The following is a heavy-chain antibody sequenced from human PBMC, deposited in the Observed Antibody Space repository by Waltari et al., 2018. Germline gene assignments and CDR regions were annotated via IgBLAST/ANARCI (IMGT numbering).Heavy chain of an antibody. Sequence: EVQLVQSGAEVKKPGESLRISCKASGYSFTSNWISWVRQMPGKGLEWMGKMVPRDSYTNYSPSFQGHVTFSVDKSISTAYLQWHSLRASDTAMYYCARRTDPGTYFDYWGQGALVTVSS. CDR2: MVPRDSYT. V-gene: IGHV5-10-1*03. D-gene: IGHD1-1*01. J-gene: IGHJ4*02. CDR1: GYSFTSNW. CDR3: ARRTDPGTYFDY.